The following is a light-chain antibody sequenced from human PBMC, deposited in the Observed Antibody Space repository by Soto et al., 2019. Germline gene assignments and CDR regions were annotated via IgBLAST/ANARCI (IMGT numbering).Light chain of an antibody. V-gene: IGLV1-40*01. CDR1: SSNIGAGYD. CDR2: GNS. CDR3: QSYDSILRGRV. Sequence: QSVLTQPPSVSGAPGQRVTISCTGSSSNIGAGYDVHWYQQLPGTAPKLLIYGNSNRPSGVPDRFSGSKSGTSASLAITGLRAEVEADYYCQSYDSILRGRVFGGGTKLTVL. J-gene: IGLJ3*02.